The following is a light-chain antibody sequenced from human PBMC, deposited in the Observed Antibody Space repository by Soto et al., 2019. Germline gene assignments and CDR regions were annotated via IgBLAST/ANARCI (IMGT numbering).Light chain of an antibody. Sequence: EIVMTQSPATLSVSPGERATLSCRASQSVSSSYLAWYQQKPGQAPRLLIYGASSRATGIPDRFSGSGSGTDFTLTISSLQPDDFATYYCQQYNSYWTFGQGTKVDI. V-gene: IGKV3D-7*01. J-gene: IGKJ1*01. CDR2: GAS. CDR3: QQYNSYWT. CDR1: QSVSSSY.